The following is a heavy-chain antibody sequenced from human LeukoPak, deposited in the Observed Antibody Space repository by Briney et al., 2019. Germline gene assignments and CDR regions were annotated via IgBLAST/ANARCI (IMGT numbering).Heavy chain of an antibody. V-gene: IGHV3-23*01. CDR2: ISGSGDST. D-gene: IGHD7-27*01. CDR1: GFTFSSYA. CDR3: ARALGNSTGDY. J-gene: IGHJ4*02. Sequence: QPGGSLRLSCAASGFTFSSYAMSWVRQAPGKGLEWVSAISGSGDSTYYADSVKGRFTISRDNSKNSLILQMNSLRGEDTAVYYCARALGNSTGDYWGQGTLVTVSS.